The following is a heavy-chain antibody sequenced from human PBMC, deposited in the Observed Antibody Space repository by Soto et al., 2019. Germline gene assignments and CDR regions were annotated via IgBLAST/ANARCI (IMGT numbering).Heavy chain of an antibody. CDR1: GFSLSTSGMC. J-gene: IGHJ6*02. D-gene: IGHD6-19*01. Sequence: SGPTLVNPTQTLTLTCTFSGFSLSTSGMCVSWIRQPPGKALEWLARIDWDDDKYYSTSLKTRLTISKDTSKNQVVLTMTNMDPVDTATYYCARFPGIAVVYCRQSYYCDVMDVCGQGSSVTVSS. V-gene: IGHV2-70*11. CDR3: ARFPGIAVVYCRQSYYCDVMDV. CDR2: IDWDDDK.